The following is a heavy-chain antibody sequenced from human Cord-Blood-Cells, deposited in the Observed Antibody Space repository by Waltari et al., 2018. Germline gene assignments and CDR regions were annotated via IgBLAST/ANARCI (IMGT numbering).Heavy chain of an antibody. D-gene: IGHD3-3*01. CDR1: GGTFSSYA. Sequence: QVQLVQSGAEVKKPGSSVKVSCKASGGTFSSYAISWVRQAPGQGLEWMGRIVPILSIANSAQKFQGRVTITADKSTSTDYMELSSLRSEDTAVYYCARPPQKPKGVVIMGNAFDIWGQGTMVTVSS. CDR3: ARPPQKPKGVVIMGNAFDI. J-gene: IGHJ3*02. CDR2: IVPILSIA. V-gene: IGHV1-69*09.